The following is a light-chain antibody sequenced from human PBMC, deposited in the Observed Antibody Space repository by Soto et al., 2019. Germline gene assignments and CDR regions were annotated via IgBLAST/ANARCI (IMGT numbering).Light chain of an antibody. Sequence: QSALTQPASVSGSPGQSITISCTGTSSDVGGYKYVSWYQQHPGTAPKLMIYEVSNRPSGVSNRFSGSKSGNTASLTISGLQAEDEADYYCSSYTSTSTVVFGTGTKVTVL. CDR2: EVS. J-gene: IGLJ1*01. V-gene: IGLV2-14*01. CDR1: SSDVGGYKY. CDR3: SSYTSTSTVV.